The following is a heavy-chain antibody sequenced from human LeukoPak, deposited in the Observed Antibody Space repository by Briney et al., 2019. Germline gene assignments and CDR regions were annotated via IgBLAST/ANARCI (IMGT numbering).Heavy chain of an antibody. CDR2: INPSGGST. J-gene: IGHJ3*02. Sequence: GASVKVSCKASGYTFTSYYTHWVRQAPGQGLERMGIINPSGGSTSYAQKFQGRVTMTRDTSTSTVYMELSRLRSDDTAVYYCARVGYYYDAFDIWGQGTMVTVSS. CDR1: GYTFTSYY. D-gene: IGHD3-10*01. CDR3: ARVGYYYDAFDI. V-gene: IGHV1-46*01.